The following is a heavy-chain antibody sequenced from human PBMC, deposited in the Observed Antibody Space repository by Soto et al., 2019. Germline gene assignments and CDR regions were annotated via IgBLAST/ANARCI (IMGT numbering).Heavy chain of an antibody. Sequence: GGSLRLSCAASGFTFSSYSMNWVRQAPGKGLEWVSYISSSSSTIYYADSVKGRFTISRDNAKNSLYLQMNSLRDEDTAVYYCARDRGGGIYYYYYYGMDVWGQGTTVTVSS. CDR1: GFTFSSYS. CDR3: ARDRGGGIYYYYYYGMDV. J-gene: IGHJ6*02. CDR2: ISSSSSTI. V-gene: IGHV3-48*02. D-gene: IGHD2-8*02.